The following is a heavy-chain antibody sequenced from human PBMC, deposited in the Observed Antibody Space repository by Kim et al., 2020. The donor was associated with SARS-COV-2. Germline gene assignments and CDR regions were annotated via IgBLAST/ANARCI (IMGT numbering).Heavy chain of an antibody. CDR2: IYPGDSAA. D-gene: IGHD2-2*02. J-gene: IGHJ4*02. CDR3: ARRAYCSSGNCYREIDY. CDR1: GYNFPSHW. V-gene: IGHV5-51*01. Sequence: GESLKISCKGSGYNFPSHWIGWVRQVPGKGLEWMGIIYPGDSAAKYSPSFQGQVTISADKSISTPYLLWSSLKASDSAMYYCARRAYCSSGNCYREIDYWGQGTLVTVSS.